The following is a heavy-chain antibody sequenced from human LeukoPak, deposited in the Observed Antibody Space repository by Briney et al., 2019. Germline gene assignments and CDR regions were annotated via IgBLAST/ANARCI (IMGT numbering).Heavy chain of an antibody. CDR3: AKIHKGHIVVVTDYYYYGMDV. Sequence: PGGSLRLSCAASGFTFNSYAMSWVRQAPGKGLEWVSAISGSGGSTYYADSVKGRFTISRDNSKNTLYLQMNSLRAEDTAVYYCAKIHKGHIVVVTDYYYYGMDVWGQGTTVTVSS. CDR1: GFTFNSYA. J-gene: IGHJ6*02. CDR2: ISGSGGST. D-gene: IGHD2-21*02. V-gene: IGHV3-23*01.